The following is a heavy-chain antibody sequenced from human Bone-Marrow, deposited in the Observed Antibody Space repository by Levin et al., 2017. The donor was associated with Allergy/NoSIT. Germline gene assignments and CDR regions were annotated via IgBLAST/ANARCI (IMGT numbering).Heavy chain of an antibody. CDR2: IKRDGSEK. CDR3: ARANWVFDY. J-gene: IGHJ4*02. D-gene: IGHD7-27*01. CDR1: GFTFSDYW. V-gene: IGHV3-7*01. Sequence: GGSLRLSCAASGFTFSDYWMSWVRQAPGKGLEWVANIKRDGSEKYYVDSVKGRFTILKDNAKNSMFLQMNSLRVEDTAVYYCARANWVFDYWGQGTLVTVSS.